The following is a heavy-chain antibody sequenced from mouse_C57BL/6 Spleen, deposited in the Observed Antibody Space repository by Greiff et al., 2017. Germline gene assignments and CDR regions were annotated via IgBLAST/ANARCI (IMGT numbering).Heavy chain of an antibody. CDR2: ISSGGSYT. Sequence: DVKLVESGGDLVKPGGSLKLSCAASGFTFSSYGMSWVRQTPDKRLEWVATISSGGSYTYYPDSVKGRFTISRDNAKNTLYLQMSSLKSEDTAMYYCARRRDITTVGGFDYWGQGTTLTVSS. J-gene: IGHJ2*01. CDR1: GFTFSSYG. CDR3: ARRRDITTVGGFDY. D-gene: IGHD1-1*01. V-gene: IGHV5-6*02.